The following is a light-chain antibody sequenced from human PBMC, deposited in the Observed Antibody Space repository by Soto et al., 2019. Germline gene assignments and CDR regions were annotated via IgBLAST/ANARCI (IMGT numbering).Light chain of an antibody. CDR1: QDINKN. J-gene: IGKJ1*01. CDR2: DAS. CDR3: QQYESLPLT. Sequence: IHMPHSPSSLSASVGDRVTITCQASQDINKNLIWYQQKPGKAPKLLIYDASDLETGVPSRFSGSGSGTGFTFTISSLQPEDFATYYCQQYESLPLTFGQGTKVDIK. V-gene: IGKV1-33*01.